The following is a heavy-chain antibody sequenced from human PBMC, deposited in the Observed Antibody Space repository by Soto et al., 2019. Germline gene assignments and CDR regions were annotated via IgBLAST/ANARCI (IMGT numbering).Heavy chain of an antibody. CDR1: GGSISSGGYY. CDR2: IYNSGST. CDR3: ARVGCSGGSCYSGYWFDP. D-gene: IGHD2-15*01. V-gene: IGHV4-31*03. Sequence: SETLSLTCTVSGGSISSGGYYWSWIRQHPGKGLEWIGYIYNSGSTYYNPSLKSRVTISVDTSKNQFSLKLSSVTAADTAVYYCARVGCSGGSCYSGYWFDPWGQGTLVTVSS. J-gene: IGHJ5*02.